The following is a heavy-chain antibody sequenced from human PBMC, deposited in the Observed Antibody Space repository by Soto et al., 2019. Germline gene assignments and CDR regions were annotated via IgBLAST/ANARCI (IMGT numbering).Heavy chain of an antibody. D-gene: IGHD2-2*01. J-gene: IGHJ6*03. CDR3: VPSTILYMDV. CDR1: GITFSIYA. V-gene: IGHV3-23*01. CDR2: ISGRGDNT. Sequence: EVQLLQSGGGLVQPGGSLRLSCSASGITFSIYAMSWVRQAPGRGLEWVSAISGRGDNTYYADSVEGRFTISRDNSKKTLYLQMNSLRAEDTAIYWVVPSTILYMDVWGEGTTVTVSS.